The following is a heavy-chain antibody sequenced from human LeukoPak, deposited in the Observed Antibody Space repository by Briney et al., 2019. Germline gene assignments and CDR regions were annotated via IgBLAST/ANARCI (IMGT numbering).Heavy chain of an antibody. CDR2: ISAYNGNT. V-gene: IGHV1-18*01. J-gene: IGHJ3*02. CDR3: AKGLYYDSSGYYYVGSGAAFDI. CDR1: GYTFTSYG. D-gene: IGHD3-22*01. Sequence: ASVKVSCKASGYTFTSYGISWVRQAPGQGLEWMGWISAYNGNTSYAQKLQGRVTMTTDTSTSTAYMELRSLRSDDTAVYYCAKGLYYDSSGYYYVGSGAAFDIWGQGTMVTVSS.